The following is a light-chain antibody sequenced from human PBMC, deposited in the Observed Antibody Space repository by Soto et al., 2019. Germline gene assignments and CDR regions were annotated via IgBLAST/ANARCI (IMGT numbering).Light chain of an antibody. CDR3: HQSYKTPWT. CDR1: QDISSY. CDR2: AAS. V-gene: IGKV1-39*01. J-gene: IGKJ1*01. Sequence: DIQMTQSPSSLSASLGDRVTITCRANQDISSYLIWYQHKLGQVPKLLIHAASTLASGVPSRFSGSESGTDFTLTISGLEHEDSATYYCHQSYKTPWTFGQGTKV.